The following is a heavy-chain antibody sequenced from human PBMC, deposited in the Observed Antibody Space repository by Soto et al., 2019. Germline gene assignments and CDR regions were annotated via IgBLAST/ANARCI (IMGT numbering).Heavy chain of an antibody. V-gene: IGHV1-2*04. Sequence: ASVKVYCKASGYTITGYYMHWVRQAPGQGLEWMGWINPNSGGTNYAQKFQGWVTMTRDTSISTAYMELSRLRSDDTAVYYCARGGRIAAARGGYYYYGMDVWGQGTTVTVSS. CDR1: GYTITGYY. D-gene: IGHD6-13*01. CDR2: INPNSGGT. J-gene: IGHJ6*02. CDR3: ARGGRIAAARGGYYYYGMDV.